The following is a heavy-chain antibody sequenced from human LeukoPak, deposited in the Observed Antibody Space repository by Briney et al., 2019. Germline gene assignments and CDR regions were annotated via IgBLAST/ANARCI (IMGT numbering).Heavy chain of an antibody. D-gene: IGHD5-18*01. V-gene: IGHV4-61*01. CDR2: IYYSGSA. CDR3: ASFEDTAMDHYFDY. Sequence: PSETLSLTCTVSGGSVSSGSYYWSWIRQPPGTGLEWIGYIYYSGSANYNPSLKSRVTISVDTSKNQFSLKMSSATAADTAVYYCASFEDTAMDHYFDYWGQGSLVTVSS. J-gene: IGHJ4*02. CDR1: GGSVSSGSYY.